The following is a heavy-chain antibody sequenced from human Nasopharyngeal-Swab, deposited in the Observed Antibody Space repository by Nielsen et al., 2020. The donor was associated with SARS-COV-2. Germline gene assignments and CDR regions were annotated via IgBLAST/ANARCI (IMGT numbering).Heavy chain of an antibody. V-gene: IGHV3-23*01. Sequence: WIRQPPGKGLEWVSVITGSGGNTYYSDSVKGRFTISRDNSKNTLYLQMNSLRAEDTAVYYCAKREGSWSWLPRYYYGLGVWGQGTTVTVSS. D-gene: IGHD3-10*01. CDR3: AKREGSWSWLPRYYYGLGV. CDR2: ITGSGGNT. J-gene: IGHJ6*02.